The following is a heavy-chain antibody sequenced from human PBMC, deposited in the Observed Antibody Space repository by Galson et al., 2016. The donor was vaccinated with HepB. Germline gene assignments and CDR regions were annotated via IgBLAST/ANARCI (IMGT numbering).Heavy chain of an antibody. Sequence: ETLSLTCTVSGYSISGASYYWGWIRQTPGKGLEWIGSVFYTGTTYYNAPLRSRVAIFVDTSKNEFSLRLTSVTAADTAVYYCVRHRSNWFSEGDFWGQGTQVTVSS. J-gene: IGHJ4*02. D-gene: IGHD3-10*01. V-gene: IGHV4-39*01. CDR1: GYSISGASYY. CDR2: VFYTGTT. CDR3: VRHRSNWFSEGDF.